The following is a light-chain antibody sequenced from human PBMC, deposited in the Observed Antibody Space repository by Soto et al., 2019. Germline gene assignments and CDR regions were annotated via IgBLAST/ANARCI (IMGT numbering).Light chain of an antibody. CDR3: SSYTSSSTMV. CDR1: NSDVGGYNY. CDR2: EVS. V-gene: IGLV2-14*01. J-gene: IGLJ2*01. Sequence: QSALTQPASVSGSPGQSITISCTGTNSDVGGYNYVSWYQQNPGKAPKLMIYEVSNRPSAVSNRFSGSKSGSTASLTISGLRAEDEADYYCSSYTSSSTMVFGGGTQLTVL.